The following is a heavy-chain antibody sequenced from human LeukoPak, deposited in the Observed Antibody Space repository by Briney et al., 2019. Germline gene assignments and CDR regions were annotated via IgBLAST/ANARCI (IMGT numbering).Heavy chain of an antibody. CDR1: GFTFSSYA. V-gene: IGHV3-30-3*01. D-gene: IGHD1-1*01. Sequence: GRSLRLSCAASGFTFSSYAMHWVRQAPGKGLEWVAVISYDGSNKYYADSVKGRFTISRGNSKNTLYLQMNSLRAEDTAVYYCARAGAQHYWGQGTLVTVSS. J-gene: IGHJ4*02. CDR2: ISYDGSNK. CDR3: ARAGAQHY.